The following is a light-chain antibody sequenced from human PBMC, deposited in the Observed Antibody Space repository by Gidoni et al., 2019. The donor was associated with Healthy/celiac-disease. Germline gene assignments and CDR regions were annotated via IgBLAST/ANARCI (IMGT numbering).Light chain of an antibody. CDR1: QSVSSSY. V-gene: IGKV3-20*01. CDR3: QQYGSSPLT. J-gene: IGKJ4*01. Sequence: EIVLTQSPGTLSLSPGERATLSCRASQSVSSSYLAWYQQKPGQAPMLLIYGASSRATGIPDRFSGSGSGTDFTLTIIRLEPEDFAVYYCQQYGSSPLTFGGGTKVEIK. CDR2: GAS.